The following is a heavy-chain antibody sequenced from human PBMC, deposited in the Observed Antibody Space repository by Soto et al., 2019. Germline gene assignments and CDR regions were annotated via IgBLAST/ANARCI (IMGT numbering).Heavy chain of an antibody. J-gene: IGHJ6*02. Sequence: PSETLSLTCAVSGGSISSSSYYWGWIRQPPGKGLEWIGSIYYSGSTYYNPSLKSRVTISVDTSKNQFSLKLSSVTAADTAVYYCARGGAYYDILTGYYYYYYGMDVWGQGTTVTVSS. V-gene: IGHV4-39*01. CDR2: IYYSGST. D-gene: IGHD3-9*01. CDR3: ARGGAYYDILTGYYYYYYGMDV. CDR1: GGSISSSSYY.